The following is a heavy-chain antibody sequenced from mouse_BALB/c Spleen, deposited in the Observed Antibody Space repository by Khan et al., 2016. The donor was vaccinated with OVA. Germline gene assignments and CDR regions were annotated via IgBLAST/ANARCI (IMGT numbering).Heavy chain of an antibody. J-gene: IGHJ3*01. Sequence: EVELVESGGDLVKPGGSLNLSCEASGFTFSSYGMSWLRQTPDKRLEWVATISNGGSYTYFPDSVKGRSTISRDNAKNTLYLQMSSLKSEDTAMYYCARHRFTTPTAWFAYWGQGTLVTVFA. CDR1: GFTFSSYG. V-gene: IGHV5-6*01. CDR3: ARHRFTTPTAWFAY. CDR2: ISNGGSYT. D-gene: IGHD1-2*01.